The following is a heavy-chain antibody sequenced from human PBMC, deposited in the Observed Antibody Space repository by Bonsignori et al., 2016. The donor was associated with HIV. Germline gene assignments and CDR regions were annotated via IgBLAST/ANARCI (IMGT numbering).Heavy chain of an antibody. V-gene: IGHV4-59*01. D-gene: IGHD3-22*01. CDR3: ARAYVDYYDSSGYYYD. Sequence: WIRQPPGKGLEWIGYIYYSGSTNYNPSLKSRVTISVDTSKNQFSLKLSSVTAADTAVYYCARAYVDYYDSSGYYYDWGQGTLVTVSS. CDR2: IYYSGST. J-gene: IGHJ4*02.